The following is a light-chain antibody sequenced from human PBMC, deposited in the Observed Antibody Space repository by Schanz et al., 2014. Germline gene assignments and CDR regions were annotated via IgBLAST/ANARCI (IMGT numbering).Light chain of an antibody. CDR1: RSNVGSNT. V-gene: IGLV1-44*01. CDR3: ATWDDSLNGPYVV. CDR2: SNN. Sequence: QSVLTQPPSASGTPGQRVTMSCSGSRSNVGSNTVSWYQQLPGTAPKLLIYSNNQRPSGVPDRFSGSKSGTSASLAISGLQSEDEADYYCATWDDSLNGPYVVFGGGTKLTVL. J-gene: IGLJ2*01.